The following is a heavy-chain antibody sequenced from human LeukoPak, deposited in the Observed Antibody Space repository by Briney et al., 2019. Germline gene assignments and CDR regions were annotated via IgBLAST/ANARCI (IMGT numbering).Heavy chain of an antibody. Sequence: GASVKVSCKASGGTFSSYAISWVRQAPGQGLEWMGGIIPIFGTANYAQKFQGRVAITADESTSTAYMELSSLRSEDPAVYYCARDPRVAAADDWFDPWGQGTLVTVSS. CDR1: GGTFSSYA. J-gene: IGHJ5*02. CDR2: IIPIFGTA. D-gene: IGHD6-13*01. V-gene: IGHV1-69*13. CDR3: ARDPRVAAADDWFDP.